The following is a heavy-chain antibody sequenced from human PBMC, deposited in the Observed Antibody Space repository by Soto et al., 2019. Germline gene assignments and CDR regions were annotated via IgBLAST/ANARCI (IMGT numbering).Heavy chain of an antibody. CDR2: ISYDGSNK. V-gene: IGHV3-30*18. CDR3: AKDRGRWELLSVYHYYGMDV. J-gene: IGHJ6*02. D-gene: IGHD1-26*01. Sequence: QVQLVESGGGVVQPGRSLRLSCAASGFTFSSYGMHWVRQAPGKGLEWVAVISYDGSNKYYADSVKGRFTISRDNSKNTLYLQMNSLRAEDTAVYYCAKDRGRWELLSVYHYYGMDVWGQGTTVTVSS. CDR1: GFTFSSYG.